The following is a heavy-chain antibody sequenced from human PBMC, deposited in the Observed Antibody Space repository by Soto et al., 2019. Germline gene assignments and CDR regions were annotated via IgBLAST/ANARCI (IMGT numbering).Heavy chain of an antibody. V-gene: IGHV3-30*03. CDR3: ARVAGSHQGPIDY. CDR2: ISYDGSNK. D-gene: IGHD1-26*01. CDR1: GFTFNSYS. J-gene: IGHJ4*02. Sequence: GGSLRLSCAVSGFTFNSYSMNWVRQAPGKGLEWVAVISYDGSNKYYADSVKGRFTISRDNSKNTLYLQMNSLRAEDTAVYYCARVAGSHQGPIDYWGQGTLVTVSS.